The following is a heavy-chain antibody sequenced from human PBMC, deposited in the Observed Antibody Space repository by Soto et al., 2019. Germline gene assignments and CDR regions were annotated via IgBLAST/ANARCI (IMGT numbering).Heavy chain of an antibody. Sequence: ASVKVSYKASGYTFTSYGISWVRQAPGQGLEWMGWISAYNGNTNYAQKLQGRVTMTTDTSTSTAYMELRSLRSDDTAVYYCARSSQDSSSPSSFDYWGQGTLVTVSS. D-gene: IGHD6-6*01. CDR1: GYTFTSYG. CDR2: ISAYNGNT. CDR3: ARSSQDSSSPSSFDY. V-gene: IGHV1-18*04. J-gene: IGHJ4*02.